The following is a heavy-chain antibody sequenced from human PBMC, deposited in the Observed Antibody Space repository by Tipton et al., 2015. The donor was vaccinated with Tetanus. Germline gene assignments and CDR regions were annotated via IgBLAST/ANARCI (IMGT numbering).Heavy chain of an antibody. CDR3: ARDRSTIFGVENNWFDP. CDR2: IYYSGST. Sequence: TLSLTCTVSGGSISSSSYYWGWIRQPPGKGLEWIGSIYYSGSTYYNPSLKSRVTISVDTSKNQFSLKLSSVTAADTAVYYCARDRSTIFGVENNWFDPWGQGTLVTVSS. V-gene: IGHV4-39*02. D-gene: IGHD3-3*01. CDR1: GGSISSSSYY. J-gene: IGHJ5*02.